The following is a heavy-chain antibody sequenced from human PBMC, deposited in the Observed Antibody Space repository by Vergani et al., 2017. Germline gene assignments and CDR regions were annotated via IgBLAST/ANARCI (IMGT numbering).Heavy chain of an antibody. J-gene: IGHJ4*02. Sequence: EVQLVESGGGLVQPGRSLRLSCAASGFTFDDYAMHWVRQAPGKGLEWVSSISSSSSYIYYADSVKGRFTISRDNAKNSLYLQMNSLRAEDTAVYYCAGSPSDSSGWYGGTYYYFDYWGQGTLVTVSS. CDR1: GFTFDDYA. CDR3: AGSPSDSSGWYGGTYYYFDY. D-gene: IGHD6-19*01. CDR2: ISSSSSYI. V-gene: IGHV3-21*01.